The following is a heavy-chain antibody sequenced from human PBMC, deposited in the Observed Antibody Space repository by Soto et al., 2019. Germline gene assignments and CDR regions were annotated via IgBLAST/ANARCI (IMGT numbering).Heavy chain of an antibody. J-gene: IGHJ4*02. CDR2: IRHDGSNK. V-gene: IGHV3-33*03. D-gene: IGHD3-10*01. CDR3: AGEGN. CDR1: GFTFSGDD. Sequence: QLVESGGGVVQPGRSLRLSCAASGFTFSGDDIHWVRQAPGKGLEWVAVIRHDGSNKYYADSVKGRFTISRDNAKNTLYLQMNSLRAEDTAVYYCAGEGNRGQVTLVTVSS.